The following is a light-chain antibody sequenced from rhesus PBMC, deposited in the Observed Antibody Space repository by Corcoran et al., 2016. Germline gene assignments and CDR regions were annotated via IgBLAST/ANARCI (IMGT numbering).Light chain of an antibody. CDR2: DAS. CDR3: QQHNSYPLT. Sequence: DIQMTQSPSSLSASVGDTVTITCQASQGISKYLAWYQQKPGNAPQLLSYDASTLQSGVPTRFSGSGAGTAFTLTISSLQPEDFATYYCQQHNSYPLTFGGGTKVELK. V-gene: IGKV1-25*01. CDR1: QGISKY. J-gene: IGKJ4*01.